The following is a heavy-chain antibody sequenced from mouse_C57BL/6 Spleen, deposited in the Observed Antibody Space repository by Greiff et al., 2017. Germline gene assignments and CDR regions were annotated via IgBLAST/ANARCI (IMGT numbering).Heavy chain of an antibody. J-gene: IGHJ3*01. CDR2: INPNNGGT. V-gene: IGHV1-18*01. Sequence: EVQLQQSGPELVKPGASVKIPCKASGYTFTDYNMDWVKQSHGKSLEWIGDINPNNGGTIHNQKFYGKDTLTVDKSSSTAYMELRSLTSEDTAVYYCARRGYDGAGFAYWGQGTLVTVSA. CDR3: ARRGYDGAGFAY. D-gene: IGHD2-2*01. CDR1: GYTFTDYN.